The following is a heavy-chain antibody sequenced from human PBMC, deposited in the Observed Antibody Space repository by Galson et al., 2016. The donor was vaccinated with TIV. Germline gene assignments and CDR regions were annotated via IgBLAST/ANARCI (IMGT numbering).Heavy chain of an antibody. V-gene: IGHV6-1*01. Sequence: CAISGDSVSSDSAAWNWIRQSPSRGLEWLRRTYYRSKWYNDYAVAVKSRITITPDTSKNQFSLQLTSVTPEDTAVYYCARATPSVFGVVMTLDYWGQGTLVTVSS. CDR3: ARATPSVFGVVMTLDY. CDR2: TYYRSKWYN. CDR1: GDSVSSDSAA. D-gene: IGHD3-3*01. J-gene: IGHJ4*02.